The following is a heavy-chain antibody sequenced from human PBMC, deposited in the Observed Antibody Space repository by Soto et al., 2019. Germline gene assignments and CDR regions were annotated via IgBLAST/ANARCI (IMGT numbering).Heavy chain of an antibody. J-gene: IGHJ5*02. D-gene: IGHD2-2*01. CDR1: GGSISSYY. V-gene: IGHV4-59*13. CDR3: AREDIVVVPAAIGGMGWFDP. CDR2: IYSSGST. Sequence: QVQLQESGPGLVKPSETLSLTCTVSGGSISSYYWSWIRQPPGKGLERIGYIYSSGSTNHNPSLTSRVTISVGTAKTQFSLQLSSVTAADTAVYYCAREDIVVVPAAIGGMGWFDPWGQGTLVTVSS.